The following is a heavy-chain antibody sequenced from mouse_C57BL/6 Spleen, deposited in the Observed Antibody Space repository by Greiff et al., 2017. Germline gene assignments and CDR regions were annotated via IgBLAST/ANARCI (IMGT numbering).Heavy chain of an antibody. CDR1: GYTFTNYW. V-gene: IGHV1-63*01. J-gene: IGHJ2*01. CDR3: ARSYYASSYYFDY. Sequence: VKLQESGAELVRPGTSVKMSCKASGYTFTNYWIGWAKQRPGHGLEWIGDIYPGGGYTNYNEKFKGKATLTADKSSSTAYMQFSSLTSEDSAIYYCARSYYASSYYFDYWGQGTTLTVSS. D-gene: IGHD1-1*01. CDR2: IYPGGGYT.